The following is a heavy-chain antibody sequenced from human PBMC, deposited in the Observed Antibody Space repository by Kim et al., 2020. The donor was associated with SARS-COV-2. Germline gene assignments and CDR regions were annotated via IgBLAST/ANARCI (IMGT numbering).Heavy chain of an antibody. V-gene: IGHV3-21*01. D-gene: IGHD1-7*01. CDR1: GFTFSSYS. CDR2: ISSSSSYI. CDR3: VRDNGGWDYHRIFDY. J-gene: IGHJ4*01. Sequence: GGSLRLSCAASGFTFSSYSMNWVRQAPGKGLEWVSFISSSSSYIHYADSMKGRFTISRDNAKNSLYLQMNSLRAEDTAVDYCVRDNGGWDYHRIFDYWG.